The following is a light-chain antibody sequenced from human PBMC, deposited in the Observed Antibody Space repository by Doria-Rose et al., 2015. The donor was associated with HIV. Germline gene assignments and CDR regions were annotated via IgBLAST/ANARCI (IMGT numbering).Light chain of an antibody. J-gene: IGKJ2*02. CDR3: QQYNSYSPWT. Sequence: DTRMTQSPSTLSASVGDSVTITCRASQSITRWLAWYQQKPWQAPKLLIYKASLLESGVPSRFSGSGSGTEFTLTISSLQPDDFATYYCQQYNSYSPWTFGPGTKLEIK. V-gene: IGKV1-5*03. CDR1: QSITRW. CDR2: KAS.